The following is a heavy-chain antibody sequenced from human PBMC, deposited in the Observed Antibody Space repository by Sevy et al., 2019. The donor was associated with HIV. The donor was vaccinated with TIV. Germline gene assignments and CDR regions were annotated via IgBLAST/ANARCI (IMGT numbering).Heavy chain of an antibody. CDR2: IKSKTDGGTT. CDR3: KGGSGCYYDRNYFDY. V-gene: IGHV3-15*01. D-gene: IGHD3-22*01. CDR1: GFTFNNAW. Sequence: GGSLRLSCAASGFTFNNAWMRWVRQAPGKGLEWVGRIKSKTDGGTTDYAAPVKGRFTISRDDSKNTLYLQMNSLKIEDTGVYYCKGGSGCYYDRNYFDYWGQGTLVTVSP. J-gene: IGHJ4*02.